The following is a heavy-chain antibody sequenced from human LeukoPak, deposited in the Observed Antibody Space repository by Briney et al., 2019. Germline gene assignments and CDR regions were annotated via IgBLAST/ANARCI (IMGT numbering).Heavy chain of an antibody. D-gene: IGHD3-10*01. CDR3: ARVYYGSGSYSEPFDY. J-gene: IGHJ4*02. Sequence: GASVKVSCKASGYTFTGYYMHWVRQAPGQGLEWMGWINPNSGGTNYAQKFQGRVTMTRNTSISTAYMELSSLRSEDTAVYYCARVYYGSGSYSEPFDYWGQGTLVTVSS. CDR1: GYTFTGYY. CDR2: INPNSGGT. V-gene: IGHV1-2*02.